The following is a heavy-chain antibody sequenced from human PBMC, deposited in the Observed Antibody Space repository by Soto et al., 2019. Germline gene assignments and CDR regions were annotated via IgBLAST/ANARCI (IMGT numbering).Heavy chain of an antibody. D-gene: IGHD3-16*01. CDR1: GYNFTTSW. CDR3: ARHDGGRFYYYYGMDI. V-gene: IGHV5-51*01. CDR2: IYPHDSGT. Sequence: GESLKISCKGSGYNFTTSWIGWVRQIPGKGLEWMGIIYPHDSGTRYSPSFKGQVTISADKSINTAYLQWTSLKASDTATYYCARHDGGRFYYYYGMDIWGQGTAVTVSS. J-gene: IGHJ6*02.